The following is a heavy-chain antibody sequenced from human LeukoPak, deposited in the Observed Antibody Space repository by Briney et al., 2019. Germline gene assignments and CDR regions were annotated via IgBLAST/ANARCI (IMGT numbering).Heavy chain of an antibody. CDR3: ASAIGVPAAIIYY. V-gene: IGHV4-39*01. D-gene: IGHD2-2*01. CDR1: GDSISSSYNY. J-gene: IGHJ4*02. CDR2: IYYGGAT. Sequence: SETLSLTCTVSGDSISSSYNYWGWIRQPPGKGLEWIGSIYYGGATYYSPSLKSRVTISVDTSKNQFSLRLNSVTAADTAVYYCASAIGVPAAIIYYWGQGTLVTVSS.